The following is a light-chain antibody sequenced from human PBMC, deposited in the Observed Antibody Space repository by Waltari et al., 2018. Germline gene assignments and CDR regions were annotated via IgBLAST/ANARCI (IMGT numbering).Light chain of an antibody. V-gene: IGKV3-20*01. Sequence: EIVSTQSPGTLSLSRGERATLSCRASQSVSKDLAWYQQKPGQAPRLLIYDASTRATGIPDRFSGSGWGTDFSLTISRLEPEDFAVYYCQKYGTLPATFGQGTKVQ. CDR3: QKYGTLPAT. J-gene: IGKJ1*01. CDR2: DAS. CDR1: QSVSKD.